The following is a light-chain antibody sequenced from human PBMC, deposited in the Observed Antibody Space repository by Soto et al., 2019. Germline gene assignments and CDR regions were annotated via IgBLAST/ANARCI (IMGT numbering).Light chain of an antibody. CDR2: GAS. V-gene: IGKV3-20*01. J-gene: IGKJ4*01. Sequence: ENVLTQSPGTLSLSPGERATLSCRASQSVSSNYLAWYQQKPGQAPRLLIYGASSRATGIPDRFSGSGSGTDFTLTISGLEPEDFAVYYCQQYGNSPLTFGGGTKVEIK. CDR1: QSVSSNY. CDR3: QQYGNSPLT.